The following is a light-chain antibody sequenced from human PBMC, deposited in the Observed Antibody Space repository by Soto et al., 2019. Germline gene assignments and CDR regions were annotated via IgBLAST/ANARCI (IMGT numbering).Light chain of an antibody. CDR3: QQFNNYPLT. CDR1: QTISSW. J-gene: IGKJ4*01. Sequence: DILMTQSPSTLSASVGDRVTITCRASQTISSWVAWYQQKPGRAPKLLIYDVSSFESGVPSRFSGSGSGTDFTLTISSLQPEDFATYYCQQFNNYPLTFGGGTKVDIK. CDR2: DVS. V-gene: IGKV1-5*01.